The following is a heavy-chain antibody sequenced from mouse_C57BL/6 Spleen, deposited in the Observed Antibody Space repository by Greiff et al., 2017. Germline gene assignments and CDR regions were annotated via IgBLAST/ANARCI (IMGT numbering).Heavy chain of an antibody. V-gene: IGHV5-9-1*02. Sequence: EVKLVESGEGLVKPGGSLKLSCAASGFTFSSYAMSWVRQTPEKRLEWVAYISSGGDYIYYADPVKGRFTISRDNARNTLYLQMSSLKSEDTAMYYCTRDRDGNYPVDYWGQGTTLTVSS. J-gene: IGHJ2*01. D-gene: IGHD2-1*01. CDR3: TRDRDGNYPVDY. CDR1: GFTFSSYA. CDR2: ISSGGDYI.